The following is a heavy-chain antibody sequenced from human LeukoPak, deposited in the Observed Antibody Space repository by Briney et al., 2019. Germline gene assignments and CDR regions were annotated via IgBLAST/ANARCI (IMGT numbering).Heavy chain of an antibody. Sequence: AASVTVSCKASGYTFTNYGISWVRQAPGQGREWMGGIIPIFGTANYAQKFQGRVTMTTDTSTNTASMELKSLRSDDTAVYFCARVGAAGEFPDAFDIWGQGTLVTVSS. CDR3: ARVGAAGEFPDAFDI. CDR1: GYTFTNYG. CDR2: IIPIFGTA. D-gene: IGHD3-16*01. V-gene: IGHV1-18*01. J-gene: IGHJ3*02.